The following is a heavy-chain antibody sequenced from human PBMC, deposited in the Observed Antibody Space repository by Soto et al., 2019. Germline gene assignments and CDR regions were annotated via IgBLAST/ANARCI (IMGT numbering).Heavy chain of an antibody. J-gene: IGHJ5*02. Sequence: QLQLQESGPGLVKPSETLSLTCTVSGGSISSSSYYWGWIRQPPGKGLEWIGSIYYSGSTYYNPSLKSRVTISVDTSKNQFSLKLRSVTAADTAVYYCARGIAARTNWFDPWGQGTLVTVSS. CDR1: GGSISSSSYY. CDR3: ARGIAARTNWFDP. D-gene: IGHD6-6*01. CDR2: IYYSGST. V-gene: IGHV4-39*01.